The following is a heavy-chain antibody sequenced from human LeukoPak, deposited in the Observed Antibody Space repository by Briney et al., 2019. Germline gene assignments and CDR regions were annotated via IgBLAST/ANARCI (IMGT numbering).Heavy chain of an antibody. D-gene: IGHD2-15*01. CDR3: ARDLHDCSGGTCNSRRAAEYYFYGMDV. J-gene: IGHJ6*02. Sequence: GGSLRLSCAASGFTFTNYGMHWVRQAPGKGLEWVAVIWYDGSNKHYADSVKGRLTISRDNSKNTLYLQMNSLRAEDTAVYHCARDLHDCSGGTCNSRRAAEYYFYGMDVWGQGTTVTVSS. V-gene: IGHV3-33*01. CDR1: GFTFTNYG. CDR2: IWYDGSNK.